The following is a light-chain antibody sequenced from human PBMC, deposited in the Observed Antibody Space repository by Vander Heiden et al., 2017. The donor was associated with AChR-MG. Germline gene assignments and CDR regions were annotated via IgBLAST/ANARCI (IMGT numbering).Light chain of an antibody. CDR3: RQSLHLPVT. CDR1: QSLLFSDGRTY. V-gene: IGKV2-29*03. Sequence: DIVMTQTPLSLSVTPGQAASISCKSSQSLLFSDGRTYLYWHLQRPGQSPHLLISEVSSRVSGVPDRFSGSGSGTDFTLKISRVEAEDVGVYYCRQSLHLPVTFGQRTKVEIK. CDR2: EVS. J-gene: IGKJ1*01.